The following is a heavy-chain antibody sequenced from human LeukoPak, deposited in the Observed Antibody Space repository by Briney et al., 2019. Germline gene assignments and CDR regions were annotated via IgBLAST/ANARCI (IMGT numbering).Heavy chain of an antibody. CDR3: ARSILRWSGKVNWFDP. CDR1: GGSISSYY. D-gene: IGHD2-21*01. J-gene: IGHJ5*02. Sequence: SETLSLTCTVSGGSISSYYWSWIRQPPGKGLEWIGYIYYSGSTNYNPSLKSRVTISVDTSKNQFSLKLSSVTAADTAVYYCARSILRWSGKVNWFDPWGQGTLVTVSS. V-gene: IGHV4-59*08. CDR2: IYYSGST.